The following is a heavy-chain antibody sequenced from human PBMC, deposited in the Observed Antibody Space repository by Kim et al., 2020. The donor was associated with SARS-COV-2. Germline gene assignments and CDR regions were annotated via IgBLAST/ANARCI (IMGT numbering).Heavy chain of an antibody. CDR1: GGSISSYY. CDR3: ARGPILTGYDYYYGMDV. J-gene: IGHJ6*02. CDR2: IYYSGST. Sequence: SETLSLTCTVTGGSISSYYWSWIRQPPGKGLEWIGYIYYSGSTNYNPSLKSRVTISVDTSKSQFSLELRSVTAPVTAVYYCARGPILTGYDYYYGMDVWGQGTTVSVCS. V-gene: IGHV4-59*01. D-gene: IGHD3-9*01.